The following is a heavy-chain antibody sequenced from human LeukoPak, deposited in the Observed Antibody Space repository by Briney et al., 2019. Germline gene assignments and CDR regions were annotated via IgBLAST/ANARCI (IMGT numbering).Heavy chain of an antibody. J-gene: IGHJ4*02. Sequence: GGSLRLSCAASGFTFSSYSMNWVRQAPGKGLEWVSSISSSSSYIYYADSVKGRFTISRDNAKNSLYLQMNSLRAEDTAVYYCARDSLDYGDYAPFDYWGQGTLVTVSS. CDR3: ARDSLDYGDYAPFDY. CDR2: ISSSSSYI. CDR1: GFTFSSYS. V-gene: IGHV3-21*01. D-gene: IGHD4-17*01.